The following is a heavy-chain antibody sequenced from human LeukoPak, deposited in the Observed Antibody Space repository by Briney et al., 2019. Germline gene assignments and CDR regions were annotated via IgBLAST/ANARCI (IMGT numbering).Heavy chain of an antibody. CDR2: IYYSGST. J-gene: IGHJ3*02. Sequence: SETLSLTCTVSGGSISSSSYYWGWIRQPPGKGLEWIGSIYYSGSTYYNPSLKSRVTISVDTSKNQFSLKLSSVTAADTAVYYCASLRDSGYRSRAFDIWGQGTMVTVSS. CDR1: GGSISSSSYY. CDR3: ASLRDSGYRSRAFDI. V-gene: IGHV4-39*01. D-gene: IGHD5-12*01.